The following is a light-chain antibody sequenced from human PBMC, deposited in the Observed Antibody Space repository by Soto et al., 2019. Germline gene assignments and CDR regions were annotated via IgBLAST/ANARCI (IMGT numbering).Light chain of an antibody. V-gene: IGLV2-23*02. CDR2: EDT. CDR3: CSYAGSSTFVE. CDR1: SNDVGRYFL. Sequence: QSVLTQPASVSGSPGQSVTISCTGTSNDVGRYFLVSRYQQHPGKAPKLIIFEDTKRPSGVSSRFSGSKSGNTASLTISGLQTEDEADYFCCSYAGSSTFVEFGGGTKVTVL. J-gene: IGLJ2*01.